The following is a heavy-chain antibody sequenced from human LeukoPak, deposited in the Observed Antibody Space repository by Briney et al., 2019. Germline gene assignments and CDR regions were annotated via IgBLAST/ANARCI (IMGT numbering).Heavy chain of an antibody. J-gene: IGHJ4*02. CDR3: ARQIDYGDYFDY. V-gene: IGHV4-59*08. Sequence: PSETLSLTCTVSGGSISNYYWSWIRQPPGKGLEWIGYIYYSGSTNYNPSLKSRVTISVDTSKNQFSLKLSSETAADTAVYYCARQIDYGDYFDYWGQGTLVTVSS. CDR2: IYYSGST. CDR1: GGSISNYY. D-gene: IGHD4-17*01.